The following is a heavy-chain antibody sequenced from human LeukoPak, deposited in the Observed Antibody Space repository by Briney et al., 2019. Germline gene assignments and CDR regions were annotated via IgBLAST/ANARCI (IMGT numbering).Heavy chain of an antibody. Sequence: GGSLRLSCAASGFTFSSYGMHWVRQAPGKGLEWVAVIWYDGSNKYYADSVKGRFTISRDNSKNTLYLQMNSLRAEDTAVYYCARDAFTTTVTTGKLIGNWFDPWGQGTLVTVSS. CDR1: GFTFSSYG. J-gene: IGHJ5*02. CDR3: ARDAFTTTVTTGKLIGNWFDP. D-gene: IGHD4-11*01. V-gene: IGHV3-33*01. CDR2: IWYDGSNK.